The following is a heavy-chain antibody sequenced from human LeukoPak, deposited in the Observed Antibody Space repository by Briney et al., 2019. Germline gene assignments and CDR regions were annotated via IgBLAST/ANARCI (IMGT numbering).Heavy chain of an antibody. CDR3: ARVIRGGVDY. V-gene: IGHV3-53*01. Sequence: GGSLRLSCAASGFTVSSNYMSWVRQAPGKGLEWVSVIYSGGGTYYADSVRGRFTISRDKSKNTLDLQMNSLRVEDTPVYYCARVIRGGVDYWGQGTLVTVSS. J-gene: IGHJ4*02. D-gene: IGHD3-10*01. CDR1: GFTVSSNY. CDR2: IYSGGGT.